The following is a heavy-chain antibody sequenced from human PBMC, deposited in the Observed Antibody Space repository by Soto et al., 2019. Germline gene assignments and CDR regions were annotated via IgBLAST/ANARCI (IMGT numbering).Heavy chain of an antibody. CDR3: ARVMTTFGVVSKGPDH. D-gene: IGHD3-3*01. Sequence: GASVKVSCKASGYPFTTYGITWVRQAPGQGLEWMGWISTYNGNTNYAQSLRGRVTMTRETSSTTAYMELRSLRSDDTAVYYCARVMTTFGVVSKGPDHWGQGTLVTVSS. CDR2: ISTYNGNT. V-gene: IGHV1-18*04. CDR1: GYPFTTYG. J-gene: IGHJ4*02.